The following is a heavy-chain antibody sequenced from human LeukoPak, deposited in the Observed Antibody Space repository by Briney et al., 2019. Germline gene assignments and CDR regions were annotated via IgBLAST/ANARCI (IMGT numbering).Heavy chain of an antibody. CDR1: GGSISSYY. V-gene: IGHV4-38-2*02. D-gene: IGHD2-15*01. CDR2: IYHSGST. CDR3: ARDKGYCSGGSCYPLHNWFDP. Sequence: SETLSLTCTVSGGSISSYYWGWIRQPPGKGLEWIGSIYHSGSTYYNPSLKSRVTISVDTSKNQFSLKLSSVTAADTAVYYCARDKGYCSGGSCYPLHNWFDPWGQGTLVTVSS. J-gene: IGHJ5*02.